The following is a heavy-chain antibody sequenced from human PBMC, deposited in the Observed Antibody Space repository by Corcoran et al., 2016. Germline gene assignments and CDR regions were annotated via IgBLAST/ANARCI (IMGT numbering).Heavy chain of an antibody. CDR2: ISYDGSNK. CDR1: GFTFSSYG. J-gene: IGHJ4*02. D-gene: IGHD3-10*01. Sequence: QVQLVESGGGVVQPGRSLRLSCAASGFTFSSYGMHWVRQAPGKGLEWVAVISYDGSNKYYADSVKGRFTISRDNSKNTLYLQMNSLRAEDTAVYYCARENLVPGAFDYWGQGTLVTVSS. CDR3: ARENLVPGAFDY. V-gene: IGHV3-30*03.